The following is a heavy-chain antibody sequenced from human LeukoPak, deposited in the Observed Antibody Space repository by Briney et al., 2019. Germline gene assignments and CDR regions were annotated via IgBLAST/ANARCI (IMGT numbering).Heavy chain of an antibody. CDR2: MNPNSGNT. CDR3: ARAKSYDFWSGNWFDP. Sequence: GASVKVSCKASGYTFTSYDINWVRQATGQGFEWMGWMNPNSGNTGYAQKFQGRVTMTRNTSISTAYMELSSLRSEDTAVYYCARAKSYDFWSGNWFDPWGQGTLVTVSS. CDR1: GYTFTSYD. J-gene: IGHJ5*02. D-gene: IGHD3-3*01. V-gene: IGHV1-8*01.